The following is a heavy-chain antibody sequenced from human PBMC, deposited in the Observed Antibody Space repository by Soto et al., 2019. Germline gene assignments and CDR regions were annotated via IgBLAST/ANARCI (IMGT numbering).Heavy chain of an antibody. J-gene: IGHJ4*02. Sequence: EVQLVESGGGLVQPGGSLRLSCAASGFTFSSYWMHWVRQAPGKGLVWVSRINSDGSSTSYADSVRGRFTISRDNAKNTLYLQMNSLRAEDTAVYYCARPRPYCGGDCPDSWGQGTLVTVSS. CDR3: ARPRPYCGGDCPDS. CDR2: INSDGSST. V-gene: IGHV3-74*01. D-gene: IGHD2-21*02. CDR1: GFTFSSYW.